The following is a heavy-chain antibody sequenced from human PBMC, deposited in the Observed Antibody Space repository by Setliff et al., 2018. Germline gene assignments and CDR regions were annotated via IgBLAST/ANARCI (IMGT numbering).Heavy chain of an antibody. Sequence: GGSLRLSCAASDFSVTTNYMNWVRQAPGKGLDWVSAISSGGSKFYADSVKGRFTISRDKAKNTLFLQMSSLRAADTAVYYCVKGTNVVMVYTGFDHWGQGTLVTVSS. CDR1: DFSVTTNY. D-gene: IGHD2-8*01. V-gene: IGHV3-53*01. CDR2: ISSGGSK. CDR3: VKGTNVVMVYTGFDH. J-gene: IGHJ4*01.